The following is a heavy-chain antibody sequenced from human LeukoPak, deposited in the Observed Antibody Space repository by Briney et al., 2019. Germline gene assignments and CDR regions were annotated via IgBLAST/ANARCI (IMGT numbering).Heavy chain of an antibody. CDR2: IANDGSNK. CDR3: AELGITMIGGV. D-gene: IGHD3-10*02. Sequence: GGSLRLSCAASGFTFSNYVMQWVRQAPGKGLEWVALIANDGSNKYYADSVKGRFTISRENSKNSLYLQMNSLRAEDTAVYYCAELGITMIGGVWGKGTTVTISS. CDR1: GFTFSNYV. J-gene: IGHJ6*04. V-gene: IGHV3-30*18.